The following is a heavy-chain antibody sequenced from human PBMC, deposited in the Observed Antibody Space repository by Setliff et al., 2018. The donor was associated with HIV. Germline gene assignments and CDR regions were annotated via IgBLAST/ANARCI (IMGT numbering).Heavy chain of an antibody. Sequence: PSETLSLTCAVYGGSFSDYYWSWIRQPPGKGLEWIGEINQSENTNYNPSLKSRVTISVDTSKNQFSLKLSSVTAADTAVYYCARYSSGGIDYWGQGTLVTVSS. V-gene: IGHV4-34*01. CDR2: INQSENT. D-gene: IGHD6-19*01. CDR1: GGSFSDYY. J-gene: IGHJ4*02. CDR3: ARYSSGGIDY.